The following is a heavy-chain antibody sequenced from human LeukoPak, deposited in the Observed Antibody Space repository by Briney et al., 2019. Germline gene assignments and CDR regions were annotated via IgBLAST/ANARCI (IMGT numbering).Heavy chain of an antibody. D-gene: IGHD2-15*01. CDR2: IYYSGTT. Sequence: SETLSLTCTVSGGSMSSFYWSWIRQPPGKRLEWIGYIYYSGTTSYNPSLKGRVTISIDTSNNHFSPKVRSVTAGDTAMYYCARGWPDYYSMDIWGPGTTVTVSS. V-gene: IGHV4-59*01. CDR1: GGSMSSFY. CDR3: ARGWPDYYSMDI. J-gene: IGHJ6*02.